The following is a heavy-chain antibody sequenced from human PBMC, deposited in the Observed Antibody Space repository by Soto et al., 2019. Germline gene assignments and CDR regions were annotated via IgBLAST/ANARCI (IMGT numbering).Heavy chain of an antibody. V-gene: IGHV4-4*02. CDR2: IHHSGAT. CDR3: ATDRALAATGFAWFDS. J-gene: IGHJ5*01. CDR1: NGSINSRNW. Sequence: QVRLQESGPGLVKPSGTLSLRCTVSNGSINSRNWWSWVRQSPQIGLQYIEEIHHSGATNYHPSLKSRVTISLDKSKNEFSLRLASVTAADTAVYYCATDRALAATGFAWFDSWGQGIRVTVSS. D-gene: IGHD3-10*01.